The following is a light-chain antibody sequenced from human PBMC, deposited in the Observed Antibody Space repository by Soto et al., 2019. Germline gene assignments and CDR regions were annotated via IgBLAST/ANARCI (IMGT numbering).Light chain of an antibody. CDR1: QSISSW. V-gene: IGKV1-5*03. CDR3: QQYNDYPLT. J-gene: IGKJ4*01. Sequence: DIQMTQSPSTLSASVGDRVTITCRASQSISSWLAWYQQKPGKAPKLLMYKASNLESGVPSRFSGSGSGTESTPTISSLQPDDFPTYHRQQYNDYPLTFGGGTRVEIK. CDR2: KAS.